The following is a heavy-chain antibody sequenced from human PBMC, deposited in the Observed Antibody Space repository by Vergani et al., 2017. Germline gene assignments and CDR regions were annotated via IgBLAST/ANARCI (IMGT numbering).Heavy chain of an antibody. D-gene: IGHD6-13*01. V-gene: IGHV1-69*18. J-gene: IGHJ6*02. CDR2: IIPIFGTA. CDR1: GGTFSSYA. Sequence: QVQLVQSGAEVKKPGASVKVSCKASGGTFSSYAISWVRQAPGQGLEWMGRIIPIFGTANYAQKFQGRVTITADESTSTAYMELSSLRSEDTAVYYCARTVRQQLLYYYYGMDVWGQGTTVTVSS. CDR3: ARTVRQQLLYYYYGMDV.